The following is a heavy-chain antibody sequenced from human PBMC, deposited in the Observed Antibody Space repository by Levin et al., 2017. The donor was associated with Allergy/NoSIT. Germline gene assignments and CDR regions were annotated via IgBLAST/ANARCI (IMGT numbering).Heavy chain of an antibody. Sequence: PGGSLRLSCAASGFSARTRGITWVRQAPGKGLDWVSGISGGSGTTHYADSVKGRFPVSSDDSNITVHLPINSLRAEDTARYYCARWNGYGDAWGQGILVIVSS. V-gene: IGHV3-23*01. D-gene: IGHD1-1*01. CDR3: ARWNGYGDA. CDR2: ISGGSGTT. J-gene: IGHJ5*02. CDR1: GFSARTRG.